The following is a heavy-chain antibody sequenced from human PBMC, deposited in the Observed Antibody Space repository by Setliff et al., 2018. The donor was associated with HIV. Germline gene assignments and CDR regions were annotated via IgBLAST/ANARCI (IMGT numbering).Heavy chain of an antibody. CDR2: SYSYRGRR. V-gene: IGHV4-39*01. CDR1: GDSITSSTYY. D-gene: IGHD2-15*01. Sequence: PSETLSLTCSVSGDSITSSTYYWGWIRQSPGKGLEWIGSSYSYRGRRYYKPSLKSGVTMSVDSSKNQFSLKLTSVTAAAAAVYYCARHIHGASWYWFDPWGQGTLVTVSS. J-gene: IGHJ5*02. CDR3: ARHIHGASWYWFDP.